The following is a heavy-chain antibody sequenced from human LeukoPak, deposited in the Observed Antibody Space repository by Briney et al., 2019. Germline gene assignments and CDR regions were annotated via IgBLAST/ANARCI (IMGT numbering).Heavy chain of an antibody. J-gene: IGHJ4*02. V-gene: IGHV1-69*05. D-gene: IGHD3-22*01. CDR1: XXTXXXXA. CDR2: XIPIFGTA. Sequence: KASXXTXXXXAISWVRQAPGQGVEWMGGXIPIFGTANYAQKFQGRGTITTDEDTRKAYMEERRQRYGDRAVYYCARDRDYYDSSGIPEYYFDYWGQGTLVTVSS. CDR3: ARDRDYYDSSGIPEYYFDY.